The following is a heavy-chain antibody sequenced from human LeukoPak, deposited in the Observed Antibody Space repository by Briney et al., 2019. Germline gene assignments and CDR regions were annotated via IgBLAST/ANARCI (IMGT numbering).Heavy chain of an antibody. CDR2: ISYDGSNK. V-gene: IGHV3-30-3*01. Sequence: GGFLRLSCAASGFTFSSYAMHWVRQAPGKGLEWVAVISYDGSNKYYADSVKGRFTISRDNSKNTLYLQMNSLRAEDTAVYYCARGPYSSGWYYYYGMDVWGQGTTVTVSS. CDR3: ARGPYSSGWYYYYGMDV. D-gene: IGHD6-19*01. J-gene: IGHJ6*02. CDR1: GFTFSSYA.